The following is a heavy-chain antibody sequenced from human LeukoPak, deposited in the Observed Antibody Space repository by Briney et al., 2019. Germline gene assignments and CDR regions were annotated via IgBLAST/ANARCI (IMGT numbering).Heavy chain of an antibody. CDR3: ARVDSSAYSRSFDP. Sequence: GESLKISCKGSGYRFTNFRIAWVRQMPGKGLEGMGTFYTGDADTRSRPSLQGQVTFSAQQRISSAYLQWRSLQPTGTAINYRARVDSSAYSRSFDPWGEGSLVSASS. D-gene: IGHD3-22*01. V-gene: IGHV5-51*04. J-gene: IGHJ5*02. CDR1: GYRFTNFR. CDR2: FYTGDADT.